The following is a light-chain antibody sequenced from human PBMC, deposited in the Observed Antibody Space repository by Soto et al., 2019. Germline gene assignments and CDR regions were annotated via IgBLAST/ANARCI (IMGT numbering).Light chain of an antibody. CDR2: AAS. V-gene: IGKV1-9*01. Sequence: DIQVTQSPSSLSASVGDRVTITCQASQDINNYLNWYQQKPGKAPKLLIYAASTLQSGVPSRFSGSGSGTDFTLTISSLQPEDFAAYYCQQLNSYPLTFGGGTKVDIK. CDR1: QDINNY. J-gene: IGKJ4*01. CDR3: QQLNSYPLT.